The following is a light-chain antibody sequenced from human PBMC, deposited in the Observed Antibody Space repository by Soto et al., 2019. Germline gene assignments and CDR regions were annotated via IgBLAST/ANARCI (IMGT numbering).Light chain of an antibody. CDR2: EVS. CDR3: SSYAGSKHLV. J-gene: IGLJ2*01. Sequence: QSALTQPPSASGSPGQSVTISCTGTSSDVGGYNYVSWYQQHPGTAPKLLIYEVSKRPSGVPDRFSGSNSGNTASLTVSGLQAEDEADYFCSSYAGSKHLVVGGGTKLTVL. V-gene: IGLV2-8*01. CDR1: SSDVGGYNY.